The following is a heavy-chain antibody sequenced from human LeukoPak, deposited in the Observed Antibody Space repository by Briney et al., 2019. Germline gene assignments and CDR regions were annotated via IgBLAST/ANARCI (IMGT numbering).Heavy chain of an antibody. D-gene: IGHD3-10*01. CDR1: GFTFDDYA. CDR3: AKGRVSYYYGMDV. J-gene: IGHJ6*02. CDR2: ISGSGGST. Sequence: PGGSLRLSCAASGFTFDDYAMHWVRQAPGKGLEWVSGISGSGGSTSYADSVKGRFTISRDNSKNTLYLQMNSLRAEDTAVYYCAKGRVSYYYGMDVWGQGTTVTVSS. V-gene: IGHV3-23*01.